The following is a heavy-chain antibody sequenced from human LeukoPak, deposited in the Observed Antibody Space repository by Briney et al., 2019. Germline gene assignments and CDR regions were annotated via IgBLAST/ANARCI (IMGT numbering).Heavy chain of an antibody. J-gene: IGHJ4*02. D-gene: IGHD5-18*01. CDR2: IYYSGST. CDR1: GGSISSYY. Sequence: PSETLSLTCTVSGGSISSYYWSWIRQPPGKGLEWIGYIYYSGSTNYNPSLKSRVTISVDTSKNQFSLRLSSVTAADTAVYYCASVDTAVSGYFDYWGQGTLVTVSS. CDR3: ASVDTAVSGYFDY. V-gene: IGHV4-59*01.